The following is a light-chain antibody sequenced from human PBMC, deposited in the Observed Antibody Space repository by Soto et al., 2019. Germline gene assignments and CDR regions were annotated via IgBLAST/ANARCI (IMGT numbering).Light chain of an antibody. Sequence: DIQMTQSPSSLSASVGDRVTLTCRASQGIGDDLGWYQQQPGSAPKRLIYGVFNLQSGVPSRFSGSGSVTEFTLTIRSLQPEDFAPYYCLPHCSYPWTFGQGPKVEIK. CDR2: GVF. CDR1: QGIGDD. V-gene: IGKV1-17*01. CDR3: LPHCSYPWT. J-gene: IGKJ1*01.